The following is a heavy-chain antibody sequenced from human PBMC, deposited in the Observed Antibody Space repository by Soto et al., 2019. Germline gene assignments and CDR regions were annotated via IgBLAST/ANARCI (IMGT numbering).Heavy chain of an antibody. V-gene: IGHV1-18*01. J-gene: IGHJ4*02. CDR2: ISAYNGNT. D-gene: IGHD1-26*01. Sequence: ASEKVSCKASGYTFTSYGISWVRQAPGQGLEWMGWISAYNGNTNYAQKLQGRVTMTTDTSTSTAYMELRSLRSDDTAVYYCARVAPIVGATNVIADYWGQGTLVTVSS. CDR1: GYTFTSYG. CDR3: ARVAPIVGATNVIADY.